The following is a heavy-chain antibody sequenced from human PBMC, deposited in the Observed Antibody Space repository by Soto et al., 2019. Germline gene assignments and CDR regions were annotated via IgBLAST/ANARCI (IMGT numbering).Heavy chain of an antibody. J-gene: IGHJ4*02. CDR2: IIPIFGTA. CDR3: ARAKNSWSGYASSYYFDY. Sequence: QVQLVQSGAEVKKPGSSVKVSCKASGGTFSSYAISWVRQAPGQGLEWMGGIIPIFGTANYAQKFQGRVTITADESTSTAYMELSSLRSEDTAVYYCARAKNSWSGYASSYYFDYWGQGTLVTVSS. D-gene: IGHD3-3*01. CDR1: GGTFSSYA. V-gene: IGHV1-69*01.